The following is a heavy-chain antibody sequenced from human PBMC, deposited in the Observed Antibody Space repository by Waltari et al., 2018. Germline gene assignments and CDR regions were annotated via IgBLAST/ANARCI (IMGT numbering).Heavy chain of an antibody. V-gene: IGHV3-23*01. CDR1: GFTFSSYA. CDR3: AKVVVSDSPDYCDY. CDR2: INGNGGST. D-gene: IGHD2-15*01. Sequence: EVQLLESGGGLVQPGGSLRLSCEASGFTFSSYAMSWARQAPGKGLEWVSTINGNGGSTHYADSVKGRFTISRDNSKSTLYVQMNSLRAEDTAVYYCAKVVVSDSPDYCDYWGQGVLVAVSP. J-gene: IGHJ4*02.